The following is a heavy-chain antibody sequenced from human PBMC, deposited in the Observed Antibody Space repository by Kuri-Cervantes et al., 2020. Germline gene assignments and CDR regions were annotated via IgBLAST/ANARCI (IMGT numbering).Heavy chain of an antibody. CDR1: GGSISSSSYY. J-gene: IGHJ4*02. D-gene: IGHD6-19*01. Sequence: SETLSLTCTVSGGSISSSSYYWGWIRQPPGKGLEWIGSIYHIGTTNYNPSFKSRVTISIDTSKNQFSLTLNSVTAADTAVYYCARGYSSGWYSDYWGQGTLVTVSS. CDR2: IYHIGTT. V-gene: IGHV4-39*07. CDR3: ARGYSSGWYSDY.